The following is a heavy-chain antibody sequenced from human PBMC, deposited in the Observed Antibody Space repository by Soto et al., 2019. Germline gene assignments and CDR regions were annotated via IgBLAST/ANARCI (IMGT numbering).Heavy chain of an antibody. CDR3: ARDGIRDIVLVPAALGIPPDY. V-gene: IGHV1-18*01. Sequence: QVQLVQSGAEVKKPGASVKVSCKASGYTFTSYGISWVRQAPGQGLEWMGWISAYNGNTNYAQKLQGRVTMTTDTSTSTAYMELRSLRSDDTAVYYCARDGIRDIVLVPAALGIPPDYWGQGTLVTVSS. J-gene: IGHJ4*02. D-gene: IGHD2-2*01. CDR2: ISAYNGNT. CDR1: GYTFTSYG.